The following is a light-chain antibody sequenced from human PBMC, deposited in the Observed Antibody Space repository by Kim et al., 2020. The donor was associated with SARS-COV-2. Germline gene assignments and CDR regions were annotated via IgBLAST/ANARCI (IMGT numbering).Light chain of an antibody. CDR1: QDVIKY. J-gene: IGKJ5*01. V-gene: IGKV1-33*01. Sequence: ASVGDSVSITCQATQDVIKYVNWYQHKPGKGPKLLIYEASNLETGVPSRFSGSGSGTEFTFTISSLQPEDFATYYCQQYDDLPITFGQGTRLEIK. CDR2: EAS. CDR3: QQYDDLPIT.